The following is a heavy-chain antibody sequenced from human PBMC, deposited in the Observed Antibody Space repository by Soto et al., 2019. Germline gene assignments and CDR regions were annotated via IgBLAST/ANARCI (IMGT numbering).Heavy chain of an antibody. Sequence: QVQLVQSGAEVKKPGSSVKVSCKASGGTFSSYAISWVRPAPGQGLEWMGGIIPIFGTANYAQKFQGRVTITAAESTSTVYMELSSLRSEDTAVYYCARDVIAAAGTAGWGQGTLVTVST. CDR1: GGTFSSYA. CDR3: ARDVIAAAGTAG. V-gene: IGHV1-69*12. D-gene: IGHD6-13*01. CDR2: IIPIFGTA. J-gene: IGHJ4*02.